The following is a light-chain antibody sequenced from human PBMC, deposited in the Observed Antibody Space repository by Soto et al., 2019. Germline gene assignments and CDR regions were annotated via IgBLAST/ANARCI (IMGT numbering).Light chain of an antibody. J-gene: IGKJ4*01. V-gene: IGKV3-20*01. Sequence: ENVLTQSPGTLSLSPGERATLSCRASQSVSGNYLAWYQHKPGQAPRLLIYGGSSRATGIADRFSGSGSGTDFTLTIRRLEPEDFAVYYCHQYGSSPLPGGSPLPFGGGTKVEIK. CDR2: GGS. CDR3: HQYGSSPLPGGSPLP. CDR1: QSVSGNY.